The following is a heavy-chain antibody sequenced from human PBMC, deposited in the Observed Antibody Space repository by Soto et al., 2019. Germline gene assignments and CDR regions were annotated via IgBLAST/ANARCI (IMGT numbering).Heavy chain of an antibody. D-gene: IGHD3-10*01. Sequence: LRLSCAASGFTFSSYSMNWVRQAPGKGLEWVSYISSSSSTIYYADSVKGRFTISRDNARNSLYLQMNSLRDEDTAVYYCASYLPSMVRYQNYGMDVWGQGTTVTVSS. CDR1: GFTFSSYS. J-gene: IGHJ6*02. V-gene: IGHV3-48*02. CDR2: ISSSSSTI. CDR3: ASYLPSMVRYQNYGMDV.